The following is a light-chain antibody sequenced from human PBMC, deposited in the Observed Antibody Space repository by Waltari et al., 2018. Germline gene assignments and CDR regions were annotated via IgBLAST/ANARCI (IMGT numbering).Light chain of an antibody. Sequence: QSVLTQPPSVSGAPGQRVTISCTGSSSNIGAGYDVHWYQKLPGTAPKLLIYETTNRPSGVPDRFSGSKSGTSASLAITGLQAEDEADYYCQSYDSSLSGFYVFGTGTRVTVL. CDR1: SSNIGAGYD. V-gene: IGLV1-40*01. J-gene: IGLJ1*01. CDR2: ETT. CDR3: QSYDSSLSGFYV.